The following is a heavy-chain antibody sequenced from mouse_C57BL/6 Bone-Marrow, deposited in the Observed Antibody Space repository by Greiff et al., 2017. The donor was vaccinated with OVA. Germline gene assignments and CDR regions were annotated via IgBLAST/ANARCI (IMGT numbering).Heavy chain of an antibody. CDR3: DYFDY. Sequence: HVQLQQSGAELVKPGASVKLSCKASGYTFTNYWMHWVKQRPGQGLEWIAMIHPSSGSTNYHEKFKSKATLTVDKSTSTAYMQLSSLTSEDSAVYNCDYFDYWGQGTTLTVSS. J-gene: IGHJ2*01. CDR2: IHPSSGST. V-gene: IGHV1-64*01. CDR1: GYTFTNYW.